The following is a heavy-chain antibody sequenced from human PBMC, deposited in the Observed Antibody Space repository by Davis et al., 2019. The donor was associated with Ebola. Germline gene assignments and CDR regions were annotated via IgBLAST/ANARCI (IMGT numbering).Heavy chain of an antibody. V-gene: IGHV1-46*01. Sequence: ASVKVSCKASAYTFTSYYMHWVRQAPGQGLEWMGIINPSGGSTSYAQKFQARVTMTTDTSTSTAYMELRSLISDDTAVYYCAREQYPTSSLDYWCQGTLVTVSS. J-gene: IGHJ4*02. D-gene: IGHD6-6*01. CDR3: AREQYPTSSLDY. CDR2: INPSGGST. CDR1: AYTFTSYY.